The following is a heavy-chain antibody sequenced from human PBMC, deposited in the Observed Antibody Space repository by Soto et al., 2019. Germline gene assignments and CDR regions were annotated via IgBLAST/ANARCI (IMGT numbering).Heavy chain of an antibody. CDR2: ISDSGHYI. J-gene: IGHJ5*02. V-gene: IGHV3-21*01. CDR3: ARMVVALPYSASNWLYP. CDR1: GFTFSTYG. D-gene: IGHD2-15*01. Sequence: GGYLILSCAASGFTFSTYGMNWVRQAPGKGLEWLSSISDSGHYIYYADSVKGRFTISRDNAKNSLFLQMNSLRGEDTAVYYCARMVVALPYSASNWLYPWGHGNLVT.